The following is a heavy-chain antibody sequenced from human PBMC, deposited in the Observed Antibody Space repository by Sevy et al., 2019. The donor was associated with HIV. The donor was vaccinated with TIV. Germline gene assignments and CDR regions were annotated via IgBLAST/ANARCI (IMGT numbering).Heavy chain of an antibody. V-gene: IGHV3-21*01. CDR3: ARSGGYNKYDY. CDR2: ISSSSDYI. Sequence: GGSLRLSCAASGFTFSSYTINWVRQAPGKGLEWVSSISSSSDYIYYADSVKGRFTISRDNAKNTLYLQMNSLRAEDTAVYYCARSGGYNKYDYWGQGTLVTVSS. D-gene: IGHD2-15*01. CDR1: GFTFSSYT. J-gene: IGHJ4*02.